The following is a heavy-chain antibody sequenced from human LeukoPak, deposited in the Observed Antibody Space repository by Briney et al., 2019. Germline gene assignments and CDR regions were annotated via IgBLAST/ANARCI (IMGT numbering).Heavy chain of an antibody. CDR2: IYSGGST. D-gene: IGHD5-18*01. Sequence: AGGSLRLSCAGSGFTVSSNYMSWVRQAPGKGLEWVSVIYSGGSTYYADSVKGRFTISRDNSKNTLYLQMISLRAEDTAVYYCARLRGYSYGAIDYWGQGTLVTVSS. CDR3: ARLRGYSYGAIDY. CDR1: GFTVSSNY. J-gene: IGHJ4*02. V-gene: IGHV3-53*01.